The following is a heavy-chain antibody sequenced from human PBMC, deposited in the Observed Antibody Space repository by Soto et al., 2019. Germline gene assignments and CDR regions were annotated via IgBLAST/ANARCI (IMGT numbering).Heavy chain of an antibody. CDR3: AREGARWLQFDYSYGMDV. J-gene: IGHJ6*02. V-gene: IGHV3-48*03. D-gene: IGHD5-12*01. CDR2: ISSSGSTI. Sequence: GGSLRLSCAASGFTFSSYEMNWVRQAPGKGLEWVSYISSSGSTIYYADSVTGRFTISRDNAKNSLYLQMNSLRAEDTAVYYCAREGARWLQFDYSYGMDVWGQGTTVTVSS. CDR1: GFTFSSYE.